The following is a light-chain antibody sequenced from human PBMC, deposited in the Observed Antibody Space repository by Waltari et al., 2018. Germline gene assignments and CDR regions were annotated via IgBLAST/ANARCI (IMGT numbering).Light chain of an antibody. V-gene: IGLV2-14*03. CDR3: NSYTGSSSWV. J-gene: IGLJ3*02. CDR1: NSDVGVYNY. CDR2: DVS. Sequence: QSALTQPASVSGSPGQSITISCTGTNSDVGVYNYVSWYQQHPGKAPKLLIYDVSVRPSGVSNRFSGSKSGNTASLTISGLQAEDEADYYCNSYTGSSSWVFGGGTRLTVL.